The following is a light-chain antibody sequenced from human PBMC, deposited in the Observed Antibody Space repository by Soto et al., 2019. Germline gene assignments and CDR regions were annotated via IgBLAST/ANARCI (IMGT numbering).Light chain of an antibody. Sequence: EIVLAQSPATPSLSPGERATLSCRASPSVSSSYLAWYQQKPGQAPRLLIYGASGRATGIPDRFSGSGSGTDFTLTISRLEPEDVAVYYCQQYGSSPTTFGQGTKVDIK. CDR3: QQYGSSPTT. CDR2: GAS. CDR1: PSVSSSY. J-gene: IGKJ1*01. V-gene: IGKV3-20*01.